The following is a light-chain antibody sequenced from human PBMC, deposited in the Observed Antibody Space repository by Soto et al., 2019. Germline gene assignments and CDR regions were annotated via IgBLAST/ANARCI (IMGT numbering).Light chain of an antibody. CDR3: QQRSNWHTLT. CDR2: DAS. J-gene: IGKJ4*01. V-gene: IGKV3D-11*02. Sequence: EIVLTQSPATLSLSPGERATLSCRASQSVSSYLAWYQQKPGQAPRLLIYDASNRATDIPARFSGSGPGTDFTLTISSLEPEDFAVYYCQQRSNWHTLTFGGGTKVEIK. CDR1: QSVSSY.